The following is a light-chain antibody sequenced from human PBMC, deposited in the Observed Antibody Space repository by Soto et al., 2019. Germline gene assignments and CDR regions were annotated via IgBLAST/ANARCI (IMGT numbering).Light chain of an antibody. Sequence: EIVLTQSPATLSLSPGERATLSCRASQSVSSYLAWYQQKPGQAPRLLIYGASSRATGIPDRFSGAGSETHFTLAISRLEPGDFAVYYCQQYGSSGTFGQGTKVDI. CDR2: GAS. V-gene: IGKV3-20*01. CDR1: QSVSSY. CDR3: QQYGSSGT. J-gene: IGKJ1*01.